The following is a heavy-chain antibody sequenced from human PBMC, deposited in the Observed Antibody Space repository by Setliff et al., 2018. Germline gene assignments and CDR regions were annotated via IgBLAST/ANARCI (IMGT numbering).Heavy chain of an antibody. Sequence: VKVSCKASGGSFSNYAIIWVRQAPGQGSEWMGGIIPIYGSTNNAEKFQGRVTFSADESMSTVYMELSSLTSADTALYYCARDALYDSNDRNSYYGNWLDPWGQGTLVTVSS. CDR3: ARDALYDSNDRNSYYGNWLDP. CDR2: IIPIYGST. J-gene: IGHJ5*02. V-gene: IGHV1-69*01. CDR1: GGSFSNYA. D-gene: IGHD3-22*01.